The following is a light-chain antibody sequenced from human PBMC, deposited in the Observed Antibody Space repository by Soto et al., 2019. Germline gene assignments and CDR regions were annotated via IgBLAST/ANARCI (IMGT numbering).Light chain of an antibody. CDR2: AAS. Sequence: DIQMTQSPSSLSASVGDRVTITCRASQSISSYLNWYQQKPGKAPKLLIYAASSLQSGVPSRFSGSGSGTDFPLTISSLQPEDFATYYCQQSYSYPFTFGPGTKVDIK. CDR3: QQSYSYPFT. CDR1: QSISSY. V-gene: IGKV1-39*01. J-gene: IGKJ3*01.